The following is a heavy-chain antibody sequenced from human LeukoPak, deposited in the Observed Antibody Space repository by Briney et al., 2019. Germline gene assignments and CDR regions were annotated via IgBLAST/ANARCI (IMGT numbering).Heavy chain of an antibody. CDR2: ISSSGSTI. V-gene: IGHV3-48*03. D-gene: IGHD6-19*01. CDR1: GFTFSSYE. J-gene: IGHJ6*04. CDR3: ARGQYSSGWYEEDDYYYGMDA. Sequence: PGGSLRLSCAASGFTFSSYEMNWVRQAPGKGLEWVSYISSSGSTIYYADSVKGRFTISRDNAKNSPYLQMNSLRAEDTAVYYCARGQYSSGWYEEDDYYYGMDARGKGTTVTVSS.